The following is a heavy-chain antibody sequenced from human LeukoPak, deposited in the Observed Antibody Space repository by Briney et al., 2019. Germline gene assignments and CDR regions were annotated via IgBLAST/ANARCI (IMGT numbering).Heavy chain of an antibody. V-gene: IGHV4-59*01. Sequence: MTSETLSLTCTVSGGSISSYYWSWIRQPPGKGLEWIGYIYYSGSTNYNPSLKSRVTISVDTSKNQFSLKLSSVTAADTAVYYCARAVPAALSWFDPWGQGTLVTVSS. CDR2: IYYSGST. D-gene: IGHD2-2*01. CDR1: GGSISSYY. CDR3: ARAVPAALSWFDP. J-gene: IGHJ5*02.